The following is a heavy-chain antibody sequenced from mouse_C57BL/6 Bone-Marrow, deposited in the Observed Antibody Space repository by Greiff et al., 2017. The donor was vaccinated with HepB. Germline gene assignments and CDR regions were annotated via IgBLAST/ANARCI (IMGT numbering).Heavy chain of an antibody. V-gene: IGHV3-6*01. CDR2: ISYDGSN. CDR1: GYSITSGYY. Sequence: EESGPGLVKPSQSLSLTCSVTGYSITSGYYWNWIRQFPGNKLEWMGYISYDGSNNYNPSLKNRISITRDTSKNQFFLKLNSVTTEDTATYYCARDTTVVATEYFDVWGTGTTVTVSS. J-gene: IGHJ1*03. CDR3: ARDTTVVATEYFDV. D-gene: IGHD1-1*01.